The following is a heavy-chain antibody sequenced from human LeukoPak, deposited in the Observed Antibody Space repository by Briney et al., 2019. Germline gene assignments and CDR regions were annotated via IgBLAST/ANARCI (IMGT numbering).Heavy chain of an antibody. CDR3: ARDAPTYGSGSYYPY. V-gene: IGHV3-48*02. CDR2: ISGSSTTI. J-gene: IGHJ4*02. Sequence: GGSLRLSCAASGLTFSSYSMNWVRQAPGKGLEWVSYISGSSTTIYYADSVKGRFTISRDNAKNSLYLQMNSLRDEDTAVYYCARDAPTYGSGSYYPYWGQGVPVTVSS. CDR1: GLTFSSYS. D-gene: IGHD3-10*01.